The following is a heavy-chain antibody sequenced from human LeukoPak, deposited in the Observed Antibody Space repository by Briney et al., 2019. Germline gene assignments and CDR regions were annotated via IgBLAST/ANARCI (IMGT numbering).Heavy chain of an antibody. V-gene: IGHV1-2*02. CDR2: INPNSGGT. CDR3: ARDRDYYDSSGYYLY. D-gene: IGHD3-22*01. Sequence: GASVKVSCKASGYTFTGYYMHWVRQAPGQGLEWMGWINPNSGGTNYAQKFQGRVTMTRDTSISTAYMELSRLRSDDTAVYYCARDRDYYDSSGYYLYWGQGTLVTVSS. J-gene: IGHJ4*02. CDR1: GYTFTGYY.